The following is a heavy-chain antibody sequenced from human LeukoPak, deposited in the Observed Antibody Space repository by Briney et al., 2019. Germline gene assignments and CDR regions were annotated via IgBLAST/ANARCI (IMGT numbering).Heavy chain of an antibody. CDR3: ARDGGDPLWFGEPLDY. Sequence: ASVTVTCTASGYSFTGYYMHWVRQAPGQGPERMGLISAYNGSTNYAQKLQGRVTMTTDTYTSTAYMELRSLRSDDTAVYYCARDGGDPLWFGEPLDYWGQGTLVTVSS. CDR2: ISAYNGST. CDR1: GYSFTGYY. J-gene: IGHJ4*02. V-gene: IGHV1-18*04. D-gene: IGHD3-10*01.